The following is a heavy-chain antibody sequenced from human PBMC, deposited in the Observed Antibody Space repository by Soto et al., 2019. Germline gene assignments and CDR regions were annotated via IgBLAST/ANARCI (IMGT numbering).Heavy chain of an antibody. CDR1: GFTFRSSW. J-gene: IGHJ4*02. D-gene: IGHD5-12*01. CDR2: IHPDGTAT. CDR3: TRVSLLPVASY. Sequence: EEQLVESGGGLVQPGGSLRLSCAPSGFTFRSSWMNWVRQAPGRGLEWVANIHPDGTATYYVDSVKGRFTISRDNAANSLYLQMTSLTVEDPAIYYCTRVSLLPVASYWGQGTLVTVS. V-gene: IGHV3-7*01.